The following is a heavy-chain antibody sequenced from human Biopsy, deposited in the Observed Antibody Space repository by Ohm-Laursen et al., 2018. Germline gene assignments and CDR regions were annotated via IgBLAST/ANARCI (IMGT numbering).Heavy chain of an antibody. D-gene: IGHD3-10*01. CDR1: RFTFSRYW. CDR2: INQDGSEK. J-gene: IGHJ5*02. CDR3: ARGGEGSGSFVKPPKTWFDP. Sequence: SLRLSCTASRFTFSRYWMNWVRQAPGKGLEWVSNINQDGSEKYYVDSVKGRFTISRDNAENLLYLEMNSLRTEDTAVYYCARGGEGSGSFVKPPKTWFDPWGQGTLVTVSS. V-gene: IGHV3-7*01.